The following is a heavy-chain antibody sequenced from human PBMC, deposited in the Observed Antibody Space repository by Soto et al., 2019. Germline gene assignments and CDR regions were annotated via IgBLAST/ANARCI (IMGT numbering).Heavy chain of an antibody. V-gene: IGHV4-39*01. CDR2: IYYSGST. D-gene: IGHD3-3*01. J-gene: IGHJ5*02. CDR1: GGSISSSSYY. Sequence: TSETLSLTCTVSGGSISSSSYYWGWIRQPPGKGLEWIGSIYYSGSTYYNPSLKSRVTISVDTSKNQFSLKLSSVTAADTAVYYCARHILRFINWFDPWGQGTLVTVSS. CDR3: ARHILRFINWFDP.